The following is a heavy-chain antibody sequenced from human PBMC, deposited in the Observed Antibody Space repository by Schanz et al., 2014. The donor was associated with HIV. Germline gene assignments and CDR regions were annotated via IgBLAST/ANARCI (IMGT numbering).Heavy chain of an antibody. V-gene: IGHV3-72*01. CDR1: GFTFGDHP. CDR2: SRVKSDSYAT. Sequence: EVQLVESGGGLVKPGRSLRLSCTASGFTFGDHPMSWFRQAPGKGLEWVARSRVKSDSYATEYAASVTGRFTISRDDSKNSVYLQMNSLNIEDTAVYYCRGYRFYYGVDFWGQGTTVTVSS. J-gene: IGHJ6*02. CDR3: RGYRFYYGVDF. D-gene: IGHD5-18*01.